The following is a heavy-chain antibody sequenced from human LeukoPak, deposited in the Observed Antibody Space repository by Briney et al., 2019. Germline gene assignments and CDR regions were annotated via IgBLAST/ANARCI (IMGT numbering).Heavy chain of an antibody. V-gene: IGHV4-38-2*01. D-gene: IGHD3-22*01. CDR1: AYSITSGYY. Sequence: SETLSLTCAVSAYSITSGYYWGWIRQPPGKGLEWIGSIYHSGTTYYNPSLKTRVTISQDTSKNQFSLKLRSVTDADTAVYYCARSSFTSGYYYHMDVWGKGTTVTVSS. J-gene: IGHJ6*03. CDR3: ARSSFTSGYYYHMDV. CDR2: IYHSGTT.